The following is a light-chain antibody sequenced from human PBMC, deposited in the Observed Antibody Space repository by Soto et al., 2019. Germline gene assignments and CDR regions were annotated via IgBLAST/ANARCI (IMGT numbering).Light chain of an antibody. CDR2: KAS. J-gene: IGKJ1*01. V-gene: IGKV1-5*03. CDR3: QQYNSYLWT. Sequence: DIQMTQSPSTLSASVGDRVIIICRASQSISSWLAWYQQKPGKAPKLLIYKASSLESGVPSRFSGSGSGTEFTLTISSLQPDDFATYYCQQYNSYLWTCGQGTKVDI. CDR1: QSISSW.